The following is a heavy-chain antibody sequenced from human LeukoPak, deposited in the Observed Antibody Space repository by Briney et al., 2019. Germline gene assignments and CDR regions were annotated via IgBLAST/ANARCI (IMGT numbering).Heavy chain of an antibody. J-gene: IGHJ4*02. V-gene: IGHV3-7*01. CDR3: ARLNYGDPHFDY. CDR1: GFTFSSYW. CDR2: INKGGGKK. Sequence: GGSLRLSCAASGFTFSSYWMSWVRQAPGKGLEWVANINKGGGKKYYVDSVKGRFTISRDNAKNSLYLQMNSLRAEDTAVYYCARLNYGDPHFDYWGQGTLLTVYS. D-gene: IGHD4-17*01.